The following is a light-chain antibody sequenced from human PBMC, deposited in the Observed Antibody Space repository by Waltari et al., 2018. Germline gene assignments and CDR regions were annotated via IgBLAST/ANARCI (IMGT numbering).Light chain of an antibody. Sequence: EIVLTQSPGTLSLSPGERATLPGRASQSVSRTSACYQQRPGQAPRLLIYGASTRATGTPDRFSGSGSGTDFILTISRLAPEYFAVYYCQKYDRLPATFGQGTKVEIK. V-gene: IGKV3-20*01. J-gene: IGKJ1*01. CDR2: GAS. CDR3: QKYDRLPAT. CDR1: QSVSRTS.